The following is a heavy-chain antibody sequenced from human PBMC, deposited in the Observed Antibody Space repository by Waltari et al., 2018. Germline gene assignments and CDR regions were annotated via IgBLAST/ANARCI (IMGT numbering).Heavy chain of an antibody. CDR1: GYTFTSYG. CDR2: IRVDNGNT. D-gene: IGHD7-27*01. Sequence: QVQLVQSGGEVKKPGASVKVSCTASGYTFTSYGISWVRQAPGQGLEWMGWIRVDNGNTNYAQHLQGRVTMTADTSTSTAYMELRSPRSDDTAVYYCARPSLGQYYYYGMEVWGQGTAVTVSS. J-gene: IGHJ6*02. V-gene: IGHV1-18*01. CDR3: ARPSLGQYYYYGMEV.